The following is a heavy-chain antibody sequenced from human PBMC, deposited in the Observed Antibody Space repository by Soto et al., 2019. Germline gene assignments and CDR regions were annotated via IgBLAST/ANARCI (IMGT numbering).Heavy chain of an antibody. CDR2: ISYDGSNK. D-gene: IGHD3-3*01. V-gene: IGHV3-30-3*01. Sequence: GGSLRLSCAASGFSFSSYAMHWVRQAPGKGLEWVAVISYDGSNKYYADSVKGRFTISRDNSKNTLYLQMNSLRAEDTAVYYCARDKYDFWSGSGMDVWGQGTTVTVSS. CDR1: GFSFSSYA. CDR3: ARDKYDFWSGSGMDV. J-gene: IGHJ6*02.